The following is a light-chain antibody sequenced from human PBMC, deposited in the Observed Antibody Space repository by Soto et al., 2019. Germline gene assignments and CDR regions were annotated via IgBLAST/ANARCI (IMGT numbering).Light chain of an antibody. CDR1: QSVSSY. V-gene: IGKV3-11*01. CDR3: QQRSNWPPGKT. Sequence: EIVLTQSPATLSLSPGERATLSCRASQSVSSYLAWYQQKPGQAPRLLIYDASNRATGIPARFSGSGSGTDFPLTISSLEPEDFAVYYCQQRSNWPPGKTFGQGTKVEIK. CDR2: DAS. J-gene: IGKJ1*01.